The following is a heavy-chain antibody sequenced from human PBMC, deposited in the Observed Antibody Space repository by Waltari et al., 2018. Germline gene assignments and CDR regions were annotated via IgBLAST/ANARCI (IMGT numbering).Heavy chain of an antibody. D-gene: IGHD1-26*01. CDR3: AKDPDSGSYSRYFQH. J-gene: IGHJ1*01. CDR2: ISGSGGST. Sequence: EVQLVESGGGLVQPGGSLRLSCAASGFTFSSSAMGWVRTAPGKGLEWVSAISGSGGSTYYADSVKGRFTISRDNSKNTLYLQMNSLRAEDTAVYYCAKDPDSGSYSRYFQHWGQGTLVTVSS. CDR1: GFTFSSSA. V-gene: IGHV3-23*04.